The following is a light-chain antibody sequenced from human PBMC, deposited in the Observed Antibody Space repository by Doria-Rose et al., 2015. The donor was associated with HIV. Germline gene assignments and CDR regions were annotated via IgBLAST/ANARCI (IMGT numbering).Light chain of an antibody. CDR2: DAS. V-gene: IGKV3-20*01. CDR3: QQYGTSRVS. CDR1: QRIKSSY. Sequence: TQSPGTLSLSPGERATLSCRASQRIKSSYLAWYQQKPGQAPRLLTYDASTRATGIPDRFSGSGSGTDVTLTISRLEPEDVAVYCCQQYGTSRVSFGQGTRLEIK. J-gene: IGKJ5*01.